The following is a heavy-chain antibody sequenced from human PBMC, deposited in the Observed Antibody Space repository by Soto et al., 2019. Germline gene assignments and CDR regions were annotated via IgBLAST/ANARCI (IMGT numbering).Heavy chain of an antibody. V-gene: IGHV4-34*01. Sequence: SETLSLTCAVYGGSFSGYYWSWIRRPPGKGLEWIGQINYSGSTNYNPSLKSRATISVDTSKNQFSLKLNSVPAADTAVYYCARLHSTYASDAFDIWGLGTMVTVSS. CDR2: INYSGST. CDR3: ARLHSTYASDAFDI. J-gene: IGHJ3*02. CDR1: GGSFSGYY. D-gene: IGHD2-2*01.